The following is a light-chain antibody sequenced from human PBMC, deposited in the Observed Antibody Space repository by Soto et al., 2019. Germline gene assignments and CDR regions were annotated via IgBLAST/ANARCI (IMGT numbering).Light chain of an antibody. V-gene: IGKV3-20*01. CDR1: QSVSSSY. J-gene: IGKJ5*01. CDR3: KQYGSSPVIP. Sequence: IVLTQSPGTLALSPGGRTTLSCRASQSVSSSYLAWYQQKPGQAPRLRIYCASSRATGIPDRFSGSGSGTDFPLTISSLEPEDFAVYYCKQYGSSPVIPFGQGTRLQL. CDR2: CAS.